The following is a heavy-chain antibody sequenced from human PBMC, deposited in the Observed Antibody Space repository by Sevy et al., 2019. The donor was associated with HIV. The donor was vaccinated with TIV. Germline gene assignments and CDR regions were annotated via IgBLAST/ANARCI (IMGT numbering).Heavy chain of an antibody. CDR1: GYTFTGYY. CDR3: ARVGRRVTMPIHYGMDV. J-gene: IGHJ6*02. V-gene: IGHV1-2*02. CDR2: INPNSGGT. D-gene: IGHD3-10*01. Sequence: ASVKVSCKASGYTFTGYYMHWVRQAPGQGLEWMGWINPNSGGTNYGQKFQGRVTMTRDTSISTAYMELSRLRSDDTAVYYCARVGRRVTMPIHYGMDVWGQGTTVTVSS.